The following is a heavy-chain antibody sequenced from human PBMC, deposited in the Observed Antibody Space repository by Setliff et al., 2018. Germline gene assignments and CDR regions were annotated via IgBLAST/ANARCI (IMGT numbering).Heavy chain of an antibody. J-gene: IGHJ6*02. CDR1: GGSITDRNW. Sequence: SETLSLTCALSGGSITDRNWWNWVRQPPGKGLEWIGEMYHSGNTYYNPSLKSRVTISVDTSKNQFSLKPSSVTAADTAVYYCARVSGMGSPPYYYYYYGMDVWGQGTTVTVSS. V-gene: IGHV4-4*02. D-gene: IGHD6-25*01. CDR3: ARVSGMGSPPYYYYYYGMDV. CDR2: MYHSGNT.